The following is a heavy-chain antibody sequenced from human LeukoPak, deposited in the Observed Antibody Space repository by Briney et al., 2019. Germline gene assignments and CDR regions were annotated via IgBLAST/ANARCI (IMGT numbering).Heavy chain of an antibody. CDR2: ISSDGSNK. J-gene: IGHJ4*02. CDR3: AKASGGYCSSTRCSTPDGY. D-gene: IGHD2-2*02. Sequence: PGGSLRLSCAASGFTLSTFTMHWVGQAPGKGLEWVALISSDGSNKYYADSVKGRVTISRDNSKNTLYLQMNSLRAEDTAVYYCAKASGGYCSSTRCSTPDGYWGQGTLVTVSS. V-gene: IGHV3-30-3*01. CDR1: GFTLSTFT.